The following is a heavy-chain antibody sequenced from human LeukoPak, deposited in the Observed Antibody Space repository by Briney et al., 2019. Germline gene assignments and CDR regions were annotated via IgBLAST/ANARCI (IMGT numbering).Heavy chain of an antibody. CDR2: INHSGST. Sequence: SETLSLTCAVYGGSFSGYYWSWIRQPPGKGLEWIGEINHSGSTNYNPSLKSRVTISVDTSKNQFSLKLSSVTTADTAVYYCASRNYCSGGSCYSEGWGQGTLVTVPS. CDR3: ASRNYCSGGSCYSEG. CDR1: GGSFSGYY. V-gene: IGHV4-34*01. D-gene: IGHD2-15*01. J-gene: IGHJ4*02.